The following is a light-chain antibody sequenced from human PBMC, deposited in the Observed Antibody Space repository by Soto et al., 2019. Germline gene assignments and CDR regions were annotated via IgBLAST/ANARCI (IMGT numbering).Light chain of an antibody. V-gene: IGKV1-39*01. CDR1: QSISSY. CDR3: QQSYSTLLA. Sequence: DIQMTQSPSSLSASVGDRVTITCRASQSISSYLNWYQQKPGKAPKLLIYAASSLQSGVPSRFSGSGSGTDFTLTIGSLQPEDFATYYCQQSYSTLLAFGQGTKVDIK. J-gene: IGKJ1*01. CDR2: AAS.